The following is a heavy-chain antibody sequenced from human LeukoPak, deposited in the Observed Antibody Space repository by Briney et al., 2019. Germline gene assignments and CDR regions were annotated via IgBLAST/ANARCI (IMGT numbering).Heavy chain of an antibody. Sequence: ASVKVSCKASGYTFTGYYMHWVRQAPGQGLEWMGWINPNSGGTNYAQKFQGRVTMTRDTSISTAYMELSRLRSDDTAVYYCARVRGSSWYFFQHWGQGTLVTASS. CDR1: GYTFTGYY. CDR2: INPNSGGT. V-gene: IGHV1-2*02. CDR3: ARVRGSSWYFFQH. D-gene: IGHD6-13*01. J-gene: IGHJ1*01.